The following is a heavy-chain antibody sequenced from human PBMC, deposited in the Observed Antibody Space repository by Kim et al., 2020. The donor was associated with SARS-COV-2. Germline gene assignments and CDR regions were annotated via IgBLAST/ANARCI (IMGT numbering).Heavy chain of an antibody. J-gene: IGHJ6*02. V-gene: IGHV3-33*06. D-gene: IGHD1-26*01. CDR2: IWYDGSNK. CDR3: AKEVGATTHYYYAMDV. Sequence: GGSLRLSCAASGFTFSSYGMHWVRQAPGKGLEWVAVIWYDGSNKYYADSVKGRFTISRDNSKNTLYLQMNSLRAEDTAVYYCAKEVGATTHYYYAMDVWGQGTTVTVS. CDR1: GFTFSSYG.